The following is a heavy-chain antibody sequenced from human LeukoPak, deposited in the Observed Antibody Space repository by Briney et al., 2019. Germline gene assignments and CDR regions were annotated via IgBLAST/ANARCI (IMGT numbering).Heavy chain of an antibody. V-gene: IGHV4-38-2*01. D-gene: IGHD3-22*01. CDR3: ARMGVSYYYDSSTYYPTAFDV. J-gene: IGHJ3*01. CDR2: IFHSGSI. Sequence: SETLSLTCAVSGYSISSGYYRGWIRQSPGKRLEWIETIFHSGSIYYNPSLKSRVTLSVDTSKDQFSLRLNSVTAADTALYYCARMGVSYYYDSSTYYPTAFDVWGQGTMVSVSS. CDR1: GYSISSGYY.